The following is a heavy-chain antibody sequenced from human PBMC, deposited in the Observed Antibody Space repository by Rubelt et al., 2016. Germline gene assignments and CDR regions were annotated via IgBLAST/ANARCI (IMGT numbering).Heavy chain of an antibody. CDR1: GYTFTSWH. CDR2: ISAYNGMT. D-gene: IGHD1-14*01. V-gene: IGHV1-18*01. J-gene: IGHJ5*01. CDR3: ARVLLPEWFDS. Sequence: QVQLVQSGAEVKKPGASVKVSCKASGYTFTSWHITWVRQAPGQGLECMGRISAYNGMTYYTQDTQGRVIMTTEPAPTEAFMELPSLGSDDTALYYCARVLLPEWFDSWGQGTLVTVSS.